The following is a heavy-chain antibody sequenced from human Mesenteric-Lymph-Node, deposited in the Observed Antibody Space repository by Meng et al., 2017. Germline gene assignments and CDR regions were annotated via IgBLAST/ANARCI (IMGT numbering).Heavy chain of an antibody. CDR1: GYTFTSYY. Sequence: SVKVSCKASGYTFTSYYMHWVRQAPGQGLEWMGIINPSGGSTSYAQKFQGRVTMTRDTSTSTVYMELSSLRSEDTAVYYCARDLTMVRGVTRYYYYYGMDVWGPGTTVTVSS. CDR2: INPSGGST. D-gene: IGHD3-10*01. J-gene: IGHJ6*02. V-gene: IGHV1-46*01. CDR3: ARDLTMVRGVTRYYYYYGMDV.